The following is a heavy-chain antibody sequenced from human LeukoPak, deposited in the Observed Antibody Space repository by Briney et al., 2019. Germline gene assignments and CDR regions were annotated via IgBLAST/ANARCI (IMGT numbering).Heavy chain of an antibody. V-gene: IGHV4-39*07. CDR3: ASLAVAGTADY. J-gene: IGHJ4*02. CDR2: INHSGST. CDR1: GGSISSGGYY. Sequence: PSETLSLTCTVSGGSISSGGYYWSWIRQPPGKGLEWIGEINHSGSTNYNPSLKSRVTISVDTSKNQFSLKLSSVTAADTAVYYCASLAVAGTADYWGQGTLVTVSS. D-gene: IGHD6-19*01.